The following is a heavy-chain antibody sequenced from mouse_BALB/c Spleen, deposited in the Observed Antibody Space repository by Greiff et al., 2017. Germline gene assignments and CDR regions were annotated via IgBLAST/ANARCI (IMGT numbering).Heavy chain of an antibody. D-gene: IGHD2-2*01. V-gene: IGHV3-6*02. CDR1: GYSITSGYY. CDR3: ARGLLWLPLDFDV. Sequence: EVKLQESGPGLVKPSQSLSLTCSVTGYSITSGYYWNWIRQFPGNKLEWMGYISYDGSNNYNPSLKNRISITRDTSKNQFFLKLNSVTTEDTATYYCARGLLWLPLDFDVWGAGTTVTVSS. CDR2: ISYDGSN. J-gene: IGHJ1*01.